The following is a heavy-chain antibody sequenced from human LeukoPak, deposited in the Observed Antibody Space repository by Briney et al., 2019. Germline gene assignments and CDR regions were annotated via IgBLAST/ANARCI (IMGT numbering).Heavy chain of an antibody. CDR1: GGTFSSYN. CDR3: ARDSRGYSYGTKLDY. D-gene: IGHD5-18*01. J-gene: IGHJ4*02. V-gene: IGHV1-69*08. Sequence: ASVKVSCKASGGTFSSYNFIWVRQAPGQGLEWMGGIIPMQGTPNYAQKFQGRVTITADKSTSTAYMELSSLRSEDTAVYYCARDSRGYSYGTKLDYWGQGTLVTVSS. CDR2: IIPMQGTP.